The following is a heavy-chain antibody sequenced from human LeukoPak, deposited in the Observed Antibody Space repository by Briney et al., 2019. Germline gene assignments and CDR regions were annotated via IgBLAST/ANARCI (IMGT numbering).Heavy chain of an antibody. D-gene: IGHD5-24*01. J-gene: IGHJ4*02. CDR3: TRVGYIDEGIDY. Sequence: GGSLRLSCAAPGFTLSSYWMSWVRQAPGKGLECVANIKQDGSEKSYVDSVKGRFTISRDNAENSLYLQMNSLRAEDTAIYYCTRVGYIDEGIDYWGQGTLVTVSS. CDR1: GFTLSSYW. CDR2: IKQDGSEK. V-gene: IGHV3-7*04.